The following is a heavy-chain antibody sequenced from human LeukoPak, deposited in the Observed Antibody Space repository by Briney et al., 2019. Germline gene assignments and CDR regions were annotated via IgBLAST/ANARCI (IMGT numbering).Heavy chain of an antibody. Sequence: GESLTLSCAASGFTFSSYAMSWVRHAPGMGKKWISTISGSGGSTYYADSVKGRFTISRDNSKNTLYLQMNSLRAEDTAIDYCAKGHSSSWYVVDFDYWGQGTLVTVSS. CDR3: AKGHSSSWYVVDFDY. CDR1: GFTFSSYA. D-gene: IGHD6-13*01. CDR2: ISGSGGST. J-gene: IGHJ4*02. V-gene: IGHV3-23*01.